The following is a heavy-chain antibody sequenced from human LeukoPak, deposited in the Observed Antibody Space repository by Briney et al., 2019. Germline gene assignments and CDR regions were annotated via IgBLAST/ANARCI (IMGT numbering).Heavy chain of an antibody. Sequence: GGSLRLSCAASGFTVSSNYMSWVRQAPGKGLEWVSVIYSGGSTYYADSVKGRFTISRDNSKNTLYLQMNSLRAEDTAAYYCARVNWNYVTLFDYWGQGTLVTVSS. CDR1: GFTVSSNY. J-gene: IGHJ4*02. CDR2: IYSGGST. D-gene: IGHD1-7*01. V-gene: IGHV3-53*01. CDR3: ARVNWNYVTLFDY.